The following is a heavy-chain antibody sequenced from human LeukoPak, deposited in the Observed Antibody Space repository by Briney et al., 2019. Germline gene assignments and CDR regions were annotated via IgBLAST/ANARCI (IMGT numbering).Heavy chain of an antibody. J-gene: IGHJ4*02. CDR3: AKMGGYDLGPFDY. CDR2: ITSGDGSP. Sequence: PGGSLRLSCAASGFTFGTSAMSWVRQTPEKGLEWVSTITSGDGSPYYADSVKGRFTISRDNSNNMLYLQMNSLRAEDTAVYYCAKMGGYDLGPFDYWGQGTLVTVSS. D-gene: IGHD5-12*01. V-gene: IGHV3-23*01. CDR1: GFTFGTSA.